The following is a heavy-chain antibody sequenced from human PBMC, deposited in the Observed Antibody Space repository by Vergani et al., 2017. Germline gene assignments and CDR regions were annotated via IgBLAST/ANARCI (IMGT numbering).Heavy chain of an antibody. CDR2: IQFDGRNQ. CDR3: AKHFRGWGIDY. Sequence: QVQLVESGGGVVQRGGSLRLSCATSGFTLSNYDMQWIRQGPGKGLEFVAFIQFDGRNQYYADSVKGRFTLSRDFSKNTLSLQMNSLRTDDTATYYCAKHFRGWGIDYWGQGTQVIVSS. CDR1: GFTLSNYD. V-gene: IGHV3-30*02. D-gene: IGHD3-16*01. J-gene: IGHJ4*02.